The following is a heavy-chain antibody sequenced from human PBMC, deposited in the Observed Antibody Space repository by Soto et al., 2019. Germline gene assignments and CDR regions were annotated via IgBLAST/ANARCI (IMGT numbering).Heavy chain of an antibody. CDR3: ATSYGDYNCDY. J-gene: IGHJ4*02. CDR1: GGPFSRYA. Sequence: PVKVSCKASGGPFSRYAISWVRQALGQGLERMGGIIPIFGTANYGQKYQCRVTIPADGTMSTAYMELSSLRSEDTAVYYCATSYGDYNCDYWGQRNLGTVSS. V-gene: IGHV1-69*13. CDR2: IIPIFGTA. D-gene: IGHD4-17*01.